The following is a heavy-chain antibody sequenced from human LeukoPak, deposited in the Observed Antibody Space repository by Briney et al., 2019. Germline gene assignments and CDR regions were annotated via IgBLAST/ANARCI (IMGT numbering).Heavy chain of an antibody. Sequence: GGSLRLSCAASGFTFSSYSMNWVRQAPGKGLEWVSSISSSSSYIYYVDSVKGRFTISRDNAKNSLYLQMNSLRAEDTAVYYCAGGYCSSTSCYPPRFDPWGQGTLVTVSS. CDR1: GFTFSSYS. D-gene: IGHD2-2*01. CDR3: AGGYCSSTSCYPPRFDP. CDR2: ISSSSSYI. J-gene: IGHJ5*02. V-gene: IGHV3-21*01.